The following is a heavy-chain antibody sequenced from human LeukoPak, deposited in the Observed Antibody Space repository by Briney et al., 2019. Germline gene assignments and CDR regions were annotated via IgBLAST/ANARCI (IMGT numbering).Heavy chain of an antibody. CDR3: AKVISYSSSLGAFDI. Sequence: PGGSLRLSCAASGFTFDDYAMHWVRQAPGKGLEWVSGISWNSGSIGYADSVKGRFTISRDNAKNSLYPQMNSLRAEDTALYYCAKVISYSSSLGAFDIWGQGTMVTVSS. J-gene: IGHJ3*02. D-gene: IGHD6-13*01. CDR2: ISWNSGSI. V-gene: IGHV3-9*01. CDR1: GFTFDDYA.